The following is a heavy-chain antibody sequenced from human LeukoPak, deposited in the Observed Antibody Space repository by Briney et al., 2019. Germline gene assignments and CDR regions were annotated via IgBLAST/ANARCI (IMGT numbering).Heavy chain of an antibody. D-gene: IGHD1-26*01. Sequence: ASVRVSCEVSGHSLTELSIHWVRQAPGKGLEWMGGLDPEENEIVYAQKFLGRLTMTEDISTDTVYMELSSLRSEDTAVYYCAKLPRIVGAIDYWGQGTLVTVSS. CDR3: AKLPRIVGAIDY. V-gene: IGHV1-24*01. CDR2: LDPEENEI. J-gene: IGHJ4*02. CDR1: GHSLTELS.